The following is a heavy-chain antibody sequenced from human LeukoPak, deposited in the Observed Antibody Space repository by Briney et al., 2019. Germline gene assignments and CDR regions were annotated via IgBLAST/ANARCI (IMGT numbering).Heavy chain of an antibody. Sequence: PGGSLRLSCAASGFTFSSYWMHWVRQAPGKGLVWVSRINSDGSDTIYADSVKGRFTIFRDNAKNSLYLQMNSLRAEDAALYYCAKVSHDFTYYYDSSGYHFDYWGQGTLVTVSS. CDR1: GFTFSSYW. CDR3: AKVSHDFTYYYDSSGYHFDY. CDR2: INSDGSDT. D-gene: IGHD3-22*01. J-gene: IGHJ4*02. V-gene: IGHV3-74*01.